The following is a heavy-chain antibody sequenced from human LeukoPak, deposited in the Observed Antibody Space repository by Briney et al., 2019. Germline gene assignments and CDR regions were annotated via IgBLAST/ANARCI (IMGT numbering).Heavy chain of an antibody. J-gene: IGHJ3*02. V-gene: IGHV4-31*11. CDR2: IYYSGST. Sequence: SETLSLTCAVSGGSISSGGYSWSWIRQHPGKGLEWIGYIYYSGSTYYNPSLKSRVTISVDTSKNQFSLKLSSVTAADTAVYYCAREIEYYDSSGYYWDAFDIWGQGTMVTVSS. D-gene: IGHD3-22*01. CDR3: AREIEYYDSSGYYWDAFDI. CDR1: GGSISSGGYS.